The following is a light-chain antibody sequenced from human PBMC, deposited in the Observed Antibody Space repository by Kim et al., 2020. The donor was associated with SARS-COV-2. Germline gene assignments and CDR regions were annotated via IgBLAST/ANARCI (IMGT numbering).Light chain of an antibody. J-gene: IGLJ2*01. V-gene: IGLV2-8*01. CDR2: EVI. CDR1: SSDVGAYNH. Sequence: GQAVTISCTGTSSDVGAYNHVSWYQQHPGKAPKLILYEVIKRPSGVPDRFSGSKSGNTASLTVSGLQGEDEADYYCSSYAGRNTLVFGGGTKLTVL. CDR3: SSYAGRNTLV.